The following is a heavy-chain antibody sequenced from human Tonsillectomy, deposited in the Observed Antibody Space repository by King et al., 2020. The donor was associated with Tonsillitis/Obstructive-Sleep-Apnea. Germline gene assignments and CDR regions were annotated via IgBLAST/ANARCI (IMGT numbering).Heavy chain of an antibody. Sequence: VQLVESGGGLVQPGGSLRLSCAASGFSFSSYDMTWVRQAPGKGPEWVSGISGSGGRTYYADSVKGRFTISRDNYKNTLYLQMNSLRAEDTAVYYCARDGPTVRYWGQGTLVTVSS. D-gene: IGHD4-17*01. CDR3: ARDGPTVRY. V-gene: IGHV3-23*04. CDR1: GFSFSSYD. J-gene: IGHJ4*02. CDR2: ISGSGGRT.